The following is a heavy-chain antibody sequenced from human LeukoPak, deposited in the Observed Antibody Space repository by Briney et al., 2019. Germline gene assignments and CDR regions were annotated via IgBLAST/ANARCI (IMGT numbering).Heavy chain of an antibody. CDR1: GFTFSNAW. CDR2: IKSKAHGGTT. CDR3: WDTNWNGDWDY. V-gene: IGHV3-15*01. D-gene: IGHD1-1*01. J-gene: IGHJ4*02. Sequence: KPGGSMRLSCGASGFTFSNAWMHWVRQAPGKGLEWVGRIKSKAHGGTTDYAAPVKGRFTISRDDSKNTLYLQMNSLKTEDTAAYYCWDTNWNGDWDYWGQGTLVTVSS.